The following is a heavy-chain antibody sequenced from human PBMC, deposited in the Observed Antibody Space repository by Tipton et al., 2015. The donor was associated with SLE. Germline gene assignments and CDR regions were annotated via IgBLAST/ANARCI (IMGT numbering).Heavy chain of an antibody. V-gene: IGHV3-30*03. CDR1: GFTFSSYG. Sequence: SLRLSCAASGFTFSSYGMHWVRQAPGKGLEWVAVISYDGSNKYYADSVKGRFTISRDNSKNTLYLQMNSLRAEDTAVYYCAREAFGARGTYYFDYWGQGTLVTVSS. CDR2: ISYDGSNK. CDR3: AREAFGARGTYYFDY. D-gene: IGHD3-16*01. J-gene: IGHJ4*02.